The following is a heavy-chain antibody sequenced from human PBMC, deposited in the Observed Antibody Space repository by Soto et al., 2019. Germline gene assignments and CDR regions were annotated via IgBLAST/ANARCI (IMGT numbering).Heavy chain of an antibody. CDR2: ISGSGGST. CDR1: GFTFSSYA. Sequence: QTGGSLRLSCAASGFTFSSYAMSWVRQAPGKGLEWVSAISGSGGSTYYADSVKGRFTISRDNSKNTLYLQMNSLRAEDTAVYYCSGSYYKSDFDYWGQGTLVTVSS. CDR3: SGSYYKSDFDY. J-gene: IGHJ4*02. D-gene: IGHD3-10*01. V-gene: IGHV3-23*01.